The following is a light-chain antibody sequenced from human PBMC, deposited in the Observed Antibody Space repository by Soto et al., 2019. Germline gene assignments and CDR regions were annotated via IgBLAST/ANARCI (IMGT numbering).Light chain of an antibody. CDR3: QQYGSSGT. CDR1: QMVTNY. J-gene: IGKJ1*01. Sequence: TQSPATLCLSPGERATLFCRASQMVTNYLAWYQPKPGQAPRLLIYGASNRATGIPDRFSGSGSGTDFTLTISRLEPEDFAVYYCQQYGSSGTFGQGTKVDIK. CDR2: GAS. V-gene: IGKV3-20*01.